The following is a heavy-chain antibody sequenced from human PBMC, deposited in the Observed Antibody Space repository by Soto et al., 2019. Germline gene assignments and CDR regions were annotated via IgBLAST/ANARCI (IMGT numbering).Heavy chain of an antibody. V-gene: IGHV4-30-4*01. Sequence: QVQLQESGPGLVKPSQTLSLTCTVSGGSISSGDYYWSWIRQPPGKGLEWIGYIYYSGSTYYNPSLKSRVXXXXXXXXXXXXXXXXXXXXXXXXXXXXXXXXXXXXGIDVWGQGTTVTVSS. CDR2: IYYSGST. CDR3: XXXXXXXXGIDV. J-gene: IGHJ6*02. CDR1: GGSISSGDYY.